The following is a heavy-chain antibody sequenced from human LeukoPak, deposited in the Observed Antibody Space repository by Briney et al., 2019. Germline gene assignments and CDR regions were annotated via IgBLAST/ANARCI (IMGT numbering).Heavy chain of an antibody. CDR2: ISSSSSTI. J-gene: IGHJ4*02. Sequence: PAGSLRLSCAASGFTFSDYNMNWVRQAPGKGLEWVSYISSSSSTISYAYSVKGRFTISRDNAKSSLYLQMNGLRTEDTAVYYCAAGTPTSDYWGQGTLVTVSS. CDR3: AAGTPTSDY. V-gene: IGHV3-48*01. CDR1: GFTFSDYN. D-gene: IGHD2-15*01.